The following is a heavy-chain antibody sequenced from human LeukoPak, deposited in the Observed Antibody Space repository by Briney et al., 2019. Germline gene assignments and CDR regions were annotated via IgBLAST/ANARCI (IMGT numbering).Heavy chain of an antibody. Sequence: TPSETLSLTCTVSGGSISTYYWSWLRQPPGKGLEWIGYIYYSGTTNYNPSLKGRVTILVDTSENQFSLKLSSVTAADTAVYYCARDRYGGNSGEFDYWDQGTLVTVSS. CDR1: GGSISTYY. D-gene: IGHD4-23*01. V-gene: IGHV4-59*01. CDR2: IYYSGTT. CDR3: ARDRYGGNSGEFDY. J-gene: IGHJ4*02.